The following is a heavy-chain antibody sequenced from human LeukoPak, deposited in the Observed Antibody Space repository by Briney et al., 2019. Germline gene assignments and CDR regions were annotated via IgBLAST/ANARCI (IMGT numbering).Heavy chain of an antibody. CDR2: IYYSGST. D-gene: IGHD3-3*01. J-gene: IGHJ6*03. Sequence: DPSETLSLTCTVSGASISSYYWSWIRQPPGKGLEWLGYIYYSGSTNYNPSLKSRVTISVDTSKNQFSLKLSSVTAADTAVYYCARVIHYDFWSGYSRSHYYYYMDVWGKGTTVTVSS. CDR3: ARVIHYDFWSGYSRSHYYYYMDV. V-gene: IGHV4-59*01. CDR1: GASISSYY.